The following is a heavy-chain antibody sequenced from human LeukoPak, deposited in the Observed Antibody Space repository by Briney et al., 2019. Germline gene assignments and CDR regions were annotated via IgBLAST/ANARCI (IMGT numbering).Heavy chain of an antibody. Sequence: GASVKVSCKASGGTFSSYAISWVRQAPGQGLEWMGRIIPIFGTANYAQKFQGRVTITTDESTSTAYMELSSLRSEDTAVYYCARDRLPYGDALYFDYWGQGTLVTVSS. D-gene: IGHD4-17*01. CDR1: GGTFSSYA. CDR2: IIPIFGTA. CDR3: ARDRLPYGDALYFDY. J-gene: IGHJ4*02. V-gene: IGHV1-69*05.